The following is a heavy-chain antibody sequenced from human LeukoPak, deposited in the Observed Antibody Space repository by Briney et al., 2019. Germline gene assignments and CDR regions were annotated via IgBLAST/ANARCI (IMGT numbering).Heavy chain of an antibody. V-gene: IGHV3-53*01. Sequence: GGSLRLSCAASGFTVSSNCMTWVRQAPGMGLEWVSVLCSGGSTYYADSVKGRFTISTDNSKNTLYLQMNSLRAEDTAVYYCARKVGNGYALDYWGQGTLVTVSS. CDR1: GFTVSSNC. CDR2: LCSGGST. D-gene: IGHD2-2*01. CDR3: ARKVGNGYALDY. J-gene: IGHJ4*02.